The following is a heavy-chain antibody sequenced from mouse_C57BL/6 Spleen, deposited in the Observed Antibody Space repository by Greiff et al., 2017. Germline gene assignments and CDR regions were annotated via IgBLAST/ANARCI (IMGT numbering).Heavy chain of an antibody. CDR2: INPNNGGT. V-gene: IGHV1-26*01. CDR1: GYTFTDYY. Sequence: EVQLQQSGPELVKPGASVKISCKASGYTFTDYYMNWVKQSHGKSLEWIGDINPNNGGTSYNQKFKGKATLTVDKSSSTAYMELRSLTSEDSAVYYCARSGLTGTWGYWGQGTSVTVSS. CDR3: ARSGLTGTWGY. J-gene: IGHJ4*01. D-gene: IGHD4-1*01.